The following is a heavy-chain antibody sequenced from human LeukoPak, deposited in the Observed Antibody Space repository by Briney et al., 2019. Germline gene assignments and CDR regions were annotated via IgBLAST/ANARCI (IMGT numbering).Heavy chain of an antibody. D-gene: IGHD5-18*01. CDR2: IGSNGGSI. CDR1: GFTFSHYA. V-gene: IGHV3-64*01. Sequence: GGSLRLSCAASGFTFSHYAMHWVRQAPGKGLEYVSSIGSNGGSIYYGNSVKGRFTISRDNSKKTLYLQMGSLRAEDMAAYYCARGDSYGDFDYWGQGTLVTVSS. CDR3: ARGDSYGDFDY. J-gene: IGHJ4*02.